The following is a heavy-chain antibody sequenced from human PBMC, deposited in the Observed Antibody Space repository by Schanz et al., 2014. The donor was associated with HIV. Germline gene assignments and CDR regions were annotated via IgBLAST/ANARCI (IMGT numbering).Heavy chain of an antibody. J-gene: IGHJ6*02. Sequence: QVQLHQWGAGLLKPSETMSLTCAVYGGSFSGYYWSWIRQPPGKGLEWIGEVNHNGTTNYNPSLKSRVSISVDTSKRQFSLKLTSVTAADTAMYYCATAKVEPDVIDDSYNGMDVWGQGTTVTVSS. V-gene: IGHV4-34*01. CDR1: GGSFSGYY. CDR2: VNHNGTT. CDR3: ATAKVEPDVIDDSYNGMDV. D-gene: IGHD2-2*01.